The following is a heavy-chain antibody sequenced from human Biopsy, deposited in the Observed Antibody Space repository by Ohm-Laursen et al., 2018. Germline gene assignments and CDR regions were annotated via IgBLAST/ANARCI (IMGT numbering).Heavy chain of an antibody. V-gene: IGHV4-61*01. D-gene: IGHD6-19*01. CDR2: IYDRGSTA. Sequence: SDTLSLTCTVSGDSVSSGSFYWTWIRQPPGQGLEYIGNIYDRGSTANYNPSLESRVTMSVDMPKNQFSLKLSSVTAADTAIYYCARGMRSSGWPYFDSWGQGTLATVSS. CDR1: GDSVSSGSFY. J-gene: IGHJ4*02. CDR3: ARGMRSSGWPYFDS.